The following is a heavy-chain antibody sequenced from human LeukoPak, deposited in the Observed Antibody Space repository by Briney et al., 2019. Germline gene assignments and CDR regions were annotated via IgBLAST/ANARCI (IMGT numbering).Heavy chain of an antibody. V-gene: IGHV4-34*01. D-gene: IGHD3-16*02. CDR1: GGSFSGYY. J-gene: IGHJ4*02. Sequence: SETLSLTCAVYGGSFSGYYWSWIRQPPGKGLEWIGEINHSGSTNYNPSLKSRVTISVDTSKNQFSLKLSSVTAADTAVYYCARVRYSYLDYWGQGTLVTDSS. CDR3: ARVRYSYLDY. CDR2: INHSGST.